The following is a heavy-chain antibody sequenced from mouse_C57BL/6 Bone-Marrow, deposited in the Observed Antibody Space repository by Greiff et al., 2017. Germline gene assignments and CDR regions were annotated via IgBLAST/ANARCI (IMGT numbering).Heavy chain of an antibody. CDR1: GYTFTDYE. J-gene: IGHJ2*01. Sequence: VKLMGSGAELVRPGASVTLSCKASGYTFTDYEMHWVKQTPVHGLEWIGAIDPETGGTAYNQKFKGKAILTADKSSSTAYMELRSLTSEDSAVYYCTRDPLITTVVAYYFDYWGQGTTLTVSS. CDR3: TRDPLITTVVAYYFDY. CDR2: IDPETGGT. V-gene: IGHV1-15*01. D-gene: IGHD1-1*01.